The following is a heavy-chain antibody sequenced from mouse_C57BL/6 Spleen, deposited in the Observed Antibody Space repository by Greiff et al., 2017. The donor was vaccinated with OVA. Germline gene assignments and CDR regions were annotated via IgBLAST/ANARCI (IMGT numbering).Heavy chain of an antibody. V-gene: IGHV5-9-1*02. CDR3: TRGGHGFAY. Sequence: DVHLVESGEGLVKPGGSLKLSCAASGFTFSSYAMSWVRQTPEKRLEWVAYISSGGDYIYYADTVKGRFTISRDNARNTLYLQMSSLKSEDTAMYYCTRGGHGFAYWGQGTLVTVSA. J-gene: IGHJ3*01. CDR2: ISSGGDYI. D-gene: IGHD3-3*01. CDR1: GFTFSSYA.